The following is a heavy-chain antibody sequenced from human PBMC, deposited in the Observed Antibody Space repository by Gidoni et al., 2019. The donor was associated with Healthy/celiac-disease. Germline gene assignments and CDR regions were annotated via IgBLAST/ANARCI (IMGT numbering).Heavy chain of an antibody. CDR2: INHSGST. D-gene: IGHD3-22*01. V-gene: IGHV4-34*01. Sequence: QVQLQQWGAGRLKPSETLSLTCAVYGGSFSGYYWSWIRQPPGKGLEWIGEINHSGSTNYNPSLKSRVTISVDTSKNQFSLKLSSVTAADTAVNYCARARNYYDSSGYLHYWGQGTLVTVSS. CDR1: GGSFSGYY. J-gene: IGHJ4*02. CDR3: ARARNYYDSSGYLHY.